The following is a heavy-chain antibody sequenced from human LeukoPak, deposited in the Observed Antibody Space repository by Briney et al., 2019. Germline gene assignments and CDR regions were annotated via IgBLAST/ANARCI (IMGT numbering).Heavy chain of an antibody. V-gene: IGHV4-59*01. J-gene: IGHJ3*02. CDR1: GGSISNYY. Sequence: SETLSLTCTVSGGSISNYYWSWIRQPPGKGLEWIGYIYYTGSTNYKSSLKSRVTILVDTSKNQFSLKLSSVTAADTAVYYCARDTRGDVLTGAHAFDIWGQGTMVTVSS. CDR3: ARDTRGDVLTGAHAFDI. D-gene: IGHD3-9*01. CDR2: IYYTGST.